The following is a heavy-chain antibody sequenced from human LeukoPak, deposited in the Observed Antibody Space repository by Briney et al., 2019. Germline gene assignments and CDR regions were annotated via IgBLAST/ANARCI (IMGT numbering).Heavy chain of an antibody. D-gene: IGHD3-22*01. V-gene: IGHV3-7*01. CDR1: GFSFSSHW. CDR2: IKQDGSEK. CDR3: ARDGIYYDTSGYSSFRTFDI. Sequence: GGSLRLSCPASGFSFSSHWMSWVRQAPGKGLEWVANIKQDGSEKKYVDSVKGRFTISRDNAKNSLYLQMNSLRAEDTAMYYCARDGIYYDTSGYSSFRTFDIWGQGTMVIVSS. J-gene: IGHJ3*02.